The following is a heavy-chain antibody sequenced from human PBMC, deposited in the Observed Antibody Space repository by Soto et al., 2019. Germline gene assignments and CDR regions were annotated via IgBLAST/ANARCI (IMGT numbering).Heavy chain of an antibody. Sequence: GGSLRLSCAASGFTFSSYAVSWVRQAPGKGLEWVSAIIGSGGNTYNVDSVKGRFIISRDNSKNTLDLQLNSLRVEDTAVYYCAKFSSPFYVYSYMDVWGKGTTVTVSS. J-gene: IGHJ6*03. CDR3: AKFSSPFYVYSYMDV. D-gene: IGHD6-6*01. CDR2: IIGSGGNT. V-gene: IGHV3-23*01. CDR1: GFTFSSYA.